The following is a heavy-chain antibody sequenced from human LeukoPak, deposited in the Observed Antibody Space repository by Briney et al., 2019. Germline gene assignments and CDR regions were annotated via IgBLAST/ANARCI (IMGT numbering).Heavy chain of an antibody. V-gene: IGHV3-7*01. D-gene: IGHD1-26*01. CDR3: ARVGAWDLQQVFEY. Sequence: GGSLRLSRAASGFRFGDYWMTWARHIPGKGLEWVANIKQDGAEKHYAESVEGRFIISRDNAKNSLYLEMDSLKVEDTAVYYCARVGAWDLQQVFEYWGQGTLVTVSS. J-gene: IGHJ4*02. CDR1: GFRFGDYW. CDR2: IKQDGAEK.